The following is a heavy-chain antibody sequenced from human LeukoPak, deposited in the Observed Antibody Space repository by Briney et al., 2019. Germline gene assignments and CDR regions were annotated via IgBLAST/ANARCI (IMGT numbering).Heavy chain of an antibody. CDR3: ARDWVVLLWFGELSHGMDV. CDR2: IYYSGST. J-gene: IGHJ6*04. V-gene: IGHV4-30-4*01. D-gene: IGHD3-10*01. Sequence: PSETLSLTCTVSGGSISSGDYYWSWIRQPPGKGLEWIGYIYYSGSTYYNPSLKSRVTISVDTSKNQFSLQLSSVTAADTAVYYCARDWVVLLWFGELSHGMDVWGKGTTVTVSS. CDR1: GGSISSGDYY.